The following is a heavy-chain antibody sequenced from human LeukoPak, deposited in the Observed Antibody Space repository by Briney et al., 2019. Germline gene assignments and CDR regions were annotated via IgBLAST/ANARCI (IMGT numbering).Heavy chain of an antibody. CDR2: INPNSGGT. D-gene: IGHD3-3*01. J-gene: IGHJ3*01. Sequence: ASVRVSCKASGYTLTDYYMHWVRQAPGQGLEWMGWINPNSGGTNYAQKFQGRVTMTRGTSISTAYMELSRLGSDDTAVYYCARDPFWNGDAFDVWGQGTMVTVSS. V-gene: IGHV1-2*02. CDR1: GYTLTDYY. CDR3: ARDPFWNGDAFDV.